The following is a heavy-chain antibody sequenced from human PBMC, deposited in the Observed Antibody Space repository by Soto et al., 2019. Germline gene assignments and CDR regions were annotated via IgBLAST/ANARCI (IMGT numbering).Heavy chain of an antibody. V-gene: IGHV6-1*01. CDR1: GDSVSSNSAA. Sequence: SQTLSLTCDISGDSVSSNSAAWNWIRQTPSRGLEWLGRTYYRSKWYINYAVSVKSRITVNPDTSKNQFSLQLNSVTPEDTAVYYCARGSWDDVTGHYYMDVWGKGTTVTISS. CDR3: ARGSWDDVTGHYYMDV. CDR2: TYYRSKWYI. J-gene: IGHJ6*03. D-gene: IGHD1-1*01.